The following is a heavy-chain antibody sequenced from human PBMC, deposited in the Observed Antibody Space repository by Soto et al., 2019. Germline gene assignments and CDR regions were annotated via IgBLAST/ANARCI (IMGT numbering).Heavy chain of an antibody. CDR3: ARLGVRGVIVDAFDI. J-gene: IGHJ3*02. Sequence: QVQLMQSGAEVKKPGASVKVSCKASGYTFTSYAMHWVRQAPGQRLEWMGWINAGNGNTKYSQKFQGRVTITRDTSASTAYMELSSLRSEDTAVYYCARLGVRGVIVDAFDIWGQGTMVTVSS. D-gene: IGHD3-10*01. V-gene: IGHV1-3*01. CDR1: GYTFTSYA. CDR2: INAGNGNT.